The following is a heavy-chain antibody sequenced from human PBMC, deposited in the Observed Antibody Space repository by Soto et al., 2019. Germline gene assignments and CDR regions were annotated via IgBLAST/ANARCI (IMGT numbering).Heavy chain of an antibody. CDR3: ARVGINIAVAGTYAFDI. Sequence: QVQLVESGGGLVKPGGSLRLSCAASGFTFSDYYMSWIRQAPGKGLEWVSYISSSSSYTNYADSVKGRFTISRDNAKNSLYLQMNSLGAEDTAVYYCARVGINIAVAGTYAFDIWGQGTMVTFSS. CDR1: GFTFSDYY. J-gene: IGHJ3*02. CDR2: ISSSSSYT. D-gene: IGHD6-19*01. V-gene: IGHV3-11*06.